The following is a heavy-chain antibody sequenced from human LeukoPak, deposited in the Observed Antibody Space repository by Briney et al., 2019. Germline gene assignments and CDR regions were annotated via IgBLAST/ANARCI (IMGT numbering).Heavy chain of an antibody. D-gene: IGHD5-18*01. CDR1: GSTFNSYA. CDR3: AKDLDTAMIGKVDS. J-gene: IGHJ4*02. CDR2: ISGGGANT. Sequence: GGSLRLSCAASGSTFNSYAMSWVRQAPGKGLEWVSSISGGGANTYYADSVKGRFTISRDNSKNTLFLQMNNLRPEDTAVYYCAKDLDTAMIGKVDSWGQGTLVTVSS. V-gene: IGHV3-23*01.